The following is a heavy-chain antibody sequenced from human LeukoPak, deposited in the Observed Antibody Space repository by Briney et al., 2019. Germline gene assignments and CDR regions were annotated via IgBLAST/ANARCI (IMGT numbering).Heavy chain of an antibody. CDR1: CGSIRSYL. Sequence: SETHSPTLSVPCGSIRSYLCKLIRQPSGQGLERICYLYYSGSPNYHPSLKSRVIMSVDPSKNQFPLKLSSVTAADTAVYYCARETSQKGAHYMDVWGKGTTVTISS. D-gene: IGHD3-16*01. CDR3: ARETSQKGAHYMDV. CDR2: LYYSGSP. J-gene: IGHJ6*03. V-gene: IGHV4-59*01.